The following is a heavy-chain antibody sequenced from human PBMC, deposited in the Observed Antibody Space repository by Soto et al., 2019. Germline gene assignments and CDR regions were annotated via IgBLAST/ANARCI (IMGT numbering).Heavy chain of an antibody. J-gene: IGHJ5*02. V-gene: IGHV5-10-1*01. CDR1: GYSFTSYW. CDR3: ARLDYDSSDHNWFDP. D-gene: IGHD3-22*01. Sequence: GESLKISCKGSGYSFTSYWISWVRQMPGKGLEWMGRIDPSDSYTNYSPSFQGHVTISADKSISTAYLQWSSLKASDTAMYYCARLDYDSSDHNWFDPWGQGTLVTVSS. CDR2: IDPSDSYT.